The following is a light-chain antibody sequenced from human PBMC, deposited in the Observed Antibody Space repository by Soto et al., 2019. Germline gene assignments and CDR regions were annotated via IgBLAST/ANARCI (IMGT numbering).Light chain of an antibody. CDR2: AAS. V-gene: IGKV1-12*01. Sequence: DIQMTQSPSSVSASVGDRVTITCRASQGFSTWLAWYRRKPGRAPELLIDAASSLHSGVPSRFSGSGSGTEFTLTISSLQPEDFATYYCQQANSFPRTFGGGTEVEIK. CDR1: QGFSTW. J-gene: IGKJ4*01. CDR3: QQANSFPRT.